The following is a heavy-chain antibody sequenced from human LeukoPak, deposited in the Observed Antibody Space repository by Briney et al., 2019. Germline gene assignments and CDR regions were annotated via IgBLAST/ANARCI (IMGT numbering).Heavy chain of an antibody. J-gene: IGHJ5*02. CDR1: GGSISSYY. V-gene: IGHV4-59*01. CDR2: IYYSGST. D-gene: IGHD6-19*01. CDR3: ARDRRYSSGPNWFDP. Sequence: SETLSLTCTVSGGSISSYYRSWIRQPPGKGLEWIGYIYYSGSTNYNPSLKSRVTISVDTSKNQFSLKLSSVTAADTAVYYCARDRRYSSGPNWFDPWGQGTLVTVSS.